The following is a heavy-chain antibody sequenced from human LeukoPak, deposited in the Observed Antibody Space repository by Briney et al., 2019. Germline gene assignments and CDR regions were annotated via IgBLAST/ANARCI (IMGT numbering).Heavy chain of an antibody. J-gene: IGHJ4*02. V-gene: IGHV3-7*01. D-gene: IGHD2-2*01. CDR3: ARVYQSTSGRAIDY. CDR1: GFTLSSYL. Sequence: GGSLRLSCAAPGFTLSSYLMSWVRQAPGKGLEWVANIKQDGSAKDYVDSVKGRFTISRENAKNSLYLQMNSLRVDDTAIYYCARVYQSTSGRAIDYWGQGTLVTVSS. CDR2: IKQDGSAK.